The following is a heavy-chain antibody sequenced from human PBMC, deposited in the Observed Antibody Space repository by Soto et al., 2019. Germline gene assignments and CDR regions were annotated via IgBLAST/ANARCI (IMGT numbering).Heavy chain of an antibody. J-gene: IGHJ4*02. CDR3: VNGGWLDY. D-gene: IGHD2-15*01. Sequence: EVQLLESGGGLVQPGGSLRLSCAASGFTFNRYDMSWVRQAPGKGPEWISDINTSGGGTHYADSVMGRFTISRDNSKNTRDQETNGQSAEKAAIYGWVNGGWLDYWGQGSLVTVSS. V-gene: IGHV3-23*01. CDR2: INTSGGGT. CDR1: GFTFNRYD.